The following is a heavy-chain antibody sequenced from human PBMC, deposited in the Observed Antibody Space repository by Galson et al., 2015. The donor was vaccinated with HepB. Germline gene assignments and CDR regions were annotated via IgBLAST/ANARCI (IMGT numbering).Heavy chain of an antibody. V-gene: IGHV3-15*01. CDR2: IKSKTDGGTT. CDR3: TTGGEYCSGGSCSHYYYGMDV. Sequence: SLRLSCAASGFTFSNAWMSWVRQAPGKGLEWVGRIKSKTDGGTTDYAAPVKGRFTISRDDSKNTLYLQMNSLKTEDTAVYYCTTGGEYCSGGSCSHYYYGMDVWGQGTTVTVSS. J-gene: IGHJ6*02. CDR1: GFTFSNAW. D-gene: IGHD2-15*01.